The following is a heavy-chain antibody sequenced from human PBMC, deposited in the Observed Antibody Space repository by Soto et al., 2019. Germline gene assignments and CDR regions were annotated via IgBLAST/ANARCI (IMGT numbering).Heavy chain of an antibody. V-gene: IGHV1-18*04. CDR3: ARVDDYVWGSFRP. CDR1: GYTFTTHG. D-gene: IGHD3-16*02. CDR2: VSPYNGKT. J-gene: IGHJ4*02. Sequence: ASVKVSCKASGYTFTTHGISWVRQAPGQGLEWMGWVSPYNGKTTYAQKVQGRVTMTTDTSTSTAYMELRGLRSDDTAVYYCARVDDYVWGSFRPWGQGTQVTVSS.